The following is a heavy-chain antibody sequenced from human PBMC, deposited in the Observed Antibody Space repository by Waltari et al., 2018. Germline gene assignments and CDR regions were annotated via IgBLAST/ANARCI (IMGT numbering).Heavy chain of an antibody. J-gene: IGHJ6*02. CDR3: AKDMRARTTVGYYYGMDV. Sequence: EVQLVESGGGLVQPGRSLRLSCAASGFTFDDYAMHCVRQAPGEGLEWVSGISWNSGSIGYADSVKGRFTISRDNANSLYLQMNSLRAEDTALYYCAKDMRARTTVGYYYGMDVWGQGTTVTVSS. CDR2: ISWNSGSI. D-gene: IGHD4-17*01. CDR1: GFTFDDYA. V-gene: IGHV3-9*01.